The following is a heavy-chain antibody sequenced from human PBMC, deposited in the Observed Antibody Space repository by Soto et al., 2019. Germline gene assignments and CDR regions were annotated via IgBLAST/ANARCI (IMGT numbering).Heavy chain of an antibody. CDR2: ISGSGGST. V-gene: IGHV3-23*01. D-gene: IGHD6-13*01. CDR3: AKDPYSSSWYRGWFDP. CDR1: GFTFSIYA. J-gene: IGHJ5*02. Sequence: LRLSCAASGFTFSIYAMSWVRQAPGKGLEWVSAISGSGGSTYYADSVKGRFTISRDNSKNTLYLQMNSLRAEDTAVYYCAKDPYSSSWYRGWFDPWGQGTLVTVSS.